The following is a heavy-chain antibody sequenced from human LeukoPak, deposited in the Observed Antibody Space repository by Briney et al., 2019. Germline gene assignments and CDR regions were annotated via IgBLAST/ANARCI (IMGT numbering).Heavy chain of an antibody. V-gene: IGHV3-7*01. CDR3: ARASSVVRGLIYYGMDV. Sequence: GGSLRLSCAASGFTFNSYWMSWVRQAPGKGLEWVAIIKQDGSEKYYVDSLRGRFTISRDNAKNSMYLQMNSLRAEDTAVYYCARASSVVRGLIYYGMDVWGRGTTVTVSS. D-gene: IGHD3-10*01. CDR1: GFTFNSYW. CDR2: IKQDGSEK. J-gene: IGHJ6*02.